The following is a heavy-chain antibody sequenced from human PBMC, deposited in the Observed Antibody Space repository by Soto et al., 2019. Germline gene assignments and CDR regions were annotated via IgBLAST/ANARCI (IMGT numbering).Heavy chain of an antibody. CDR2: ISSGSTYI. Sequence: EVQLVESGGGLVKPGESLRLSCAGSGLTFNSYMRIWVRQLPGKGLEWVASISSGSTYIYYADALKGRFTISRDDAKNSVYLQMNSLRDEDTAVYYCVRDSLMRTSWGQGARVTVSS. J-gene: IGHJ5*02. V-gene: IGHV3-21*01. D-gene: IGHD2-8*01. CDR1: GLTFNSYM. CDR3: VRDSLMRTS.